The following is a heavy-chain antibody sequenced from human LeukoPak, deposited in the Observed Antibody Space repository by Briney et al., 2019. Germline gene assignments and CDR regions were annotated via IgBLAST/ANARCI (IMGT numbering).Heavy chain of an antibody. J-gene: IGHJ3*02. CDR3: ASYVEYSSSWYLRWDAFDI. CDR2: IRYDGSNK. V-gene: IGHV3-30*02. D-gene: IGHD6-13*01. Sequence: GGSLRLSCAASGFTFSSYGMHWVRQAPGKGLEWVAFIRYDGSNKYYADSVKGRFTISRDNSKNTLYLQMNSLRAEDTAVYYCASYVEYSSSWYLRWDAFDIWGQGTMVTVSS. CDR1: GFTFSSYG.